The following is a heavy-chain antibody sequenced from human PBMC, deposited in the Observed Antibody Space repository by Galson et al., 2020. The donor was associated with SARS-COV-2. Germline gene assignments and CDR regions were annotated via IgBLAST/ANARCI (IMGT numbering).Heavy chain of an antibody. D-gene: IGHD3-9*01. CDR3: VRDRPSHYDVLIGYRPDF. Sequence: GESLKISCAASGFTFSDYCLAWIRQSPGKGLEWVSYISSGGSYTNYADSVKGRFTISRDNVKNSLYLEMDSLRVEDTAVYYCVRDRPSHYDVLIGYRPDFWGQGTRVTVSS. CDR1: GFTFSDYC. J-gene: IGHJ4*02. CDR2: ISSGGSYT. V-gene: IGHV3-11*05.